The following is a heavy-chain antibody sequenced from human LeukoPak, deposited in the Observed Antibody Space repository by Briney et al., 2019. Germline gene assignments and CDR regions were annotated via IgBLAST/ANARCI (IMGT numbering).Heavy chain of an antibody. D-gene: IGHD1-1*01. V-gene: IGHV3-23*01. CDR2: ITGNGFET. CDR1: GFTFSSYG. Sequence: PGRSLRLSCAASGFTFSSYGTHWVRQAPGAGLEWVSGITGNGFETFYADPVRGRFTISRDNSKNTLYLQMNSLRAEDTALYYCAREGLERIFHFDYWGQGTLVTVSS. CDR3: AREGLERIFHFDY. J-gene: IGHJ4*02.